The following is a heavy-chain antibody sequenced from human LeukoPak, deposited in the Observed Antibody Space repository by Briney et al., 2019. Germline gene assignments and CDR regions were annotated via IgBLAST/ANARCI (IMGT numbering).Heavy chain of an antibody. D-gene: IGHD4-11*01. J-gene: IGHJ4*02. CDR1: RGSTSTYY. V-gene: IGHV4-4*07. CDR3: ARGGGPLQSFDY. Sequence: SETLSLTCTVSRGSTSTYYWSWIRQPAGKGLEWIGRIYPSGNTNFNPSLMSRVTMSIDTSKNQFSLKLSSVTAADTAVYYCARGGGPLQSFDYWGQGTLVTVSS. CDR2: IYPSGNT.